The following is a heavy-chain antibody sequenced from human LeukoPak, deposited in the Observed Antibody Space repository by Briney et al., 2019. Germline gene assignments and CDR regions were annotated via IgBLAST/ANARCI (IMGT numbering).Heavy chain of an antibody. CDR1: GFTFSNYW. J-gene: IGHJ4*02. D-gene: IGHD3-22*01. CDR2: ISQDGSGK. CDR3: ASFPLGYDSSGYYYG. V-gene: IGHV3-7*03. Sequence: GGSLRLSCGASGFTFSNYWMCWVRQAPGKGLEWVINISQDGSGKNYADSVKGRFTISRDNTKNSLYLQMNSLRAEDTALYYCASFPLGYDSSGYYYGWGQGTLVTVSS.